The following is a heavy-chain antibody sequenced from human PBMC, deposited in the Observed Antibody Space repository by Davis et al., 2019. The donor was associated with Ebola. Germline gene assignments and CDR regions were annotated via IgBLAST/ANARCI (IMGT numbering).Heavy chain of an antibody. CDR1: GFTFENHA. V-gene: IGHV3-23*01. CDR2: ISGSGGST. D-gene: IGHD2-15*01. CDR3: AKWDCSGGSCYGFDY. J-gene: IGHJ4*02. Sequence: GGSLRLSCVASGFTFENHAMNWVRQAPGKGLEWVSAISGSGGSTYYADSVKGRFTISRDNSKNTLYLQMNSLRAEDTAVYYCAKWDCSGGSCYGFDYWGQGTLVTVSS.